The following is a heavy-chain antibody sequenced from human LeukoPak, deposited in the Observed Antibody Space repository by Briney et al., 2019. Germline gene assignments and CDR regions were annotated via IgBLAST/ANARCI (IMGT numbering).Heavy chain of an antibody. J-gene: IGHJ4*02. Sequence: GGSLGLSCAASRFTFSTYWMSWVRQAPGKGLELVANIKQDGSEKYYVDSVKGRFTISRDDAKNSLYLQVNSLRAEDTAVYYCARNQRRLDYWGQGTLVTVSS. D-gene: IGHD1-14*01. CDR1: RFTFSTYW. CDR3: ARNQRRLDY. V-gene: IGHV3-7*01. CDR2: IKQDGSEK.